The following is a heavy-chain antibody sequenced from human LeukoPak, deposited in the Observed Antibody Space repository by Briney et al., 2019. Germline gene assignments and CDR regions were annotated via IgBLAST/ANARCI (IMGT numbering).Heavy chain of an antibody. Sequence: GGSLRLSCGASGITFSSYGVHWVRQAPGKGLEWVAFIRYDGTEKYYSDSVRGRFTFSRDNSKNTLYLQMNSLRPEDTAVYYCAKGENYDLDYWGQGTLVTVSS. CDR3: AKGENYDLDY. V-gene: IGHV3-30*02. CDR2: IRYDGTEK. J-gene: IGHJ4*02. D-gene: IGHD3-3*01. CDR1: GITFSSYG.